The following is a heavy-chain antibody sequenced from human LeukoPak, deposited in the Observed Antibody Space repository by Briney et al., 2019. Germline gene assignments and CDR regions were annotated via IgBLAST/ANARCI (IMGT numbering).Heavy chain of an antibody. CDR2: INTDGSST. Sequence: GGSLRLSCAASGFTFSSYWMHWVRQAPGKGLVWVSRINTDGSSTSYADSVKGRFTISRDNAKNTLYLQMNSLRAEDTAVYYCARPPYGPAAIFDYWGQGTLVTVSS. CDR3: ARPPYGPAAIFDY. D-gene: IGHD2-2*02. J-gene: IGHJ4*02. V-gene: IGHV3-74*01. CDR1: GFTFSSYW.